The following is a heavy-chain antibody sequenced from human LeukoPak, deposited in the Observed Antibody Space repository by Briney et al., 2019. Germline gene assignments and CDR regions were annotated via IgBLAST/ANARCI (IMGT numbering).Heavy chain of an antibody. V-gene: IGHV4-39*01. Sequence: SETLSLTCTVSGGSVSSSTYYWGWIRQPPGKGLEWIGSIYYSGSTYYNPSLKSRVTISVDTSKNQFSLKLSSVTAADTAVYYCASLPLAGGVDYWGQGTLVTVSS. J-gene: IGHJ4*02. CDR1: GGSVSSSTYY. CDR2: IYYSGST. CDR3: ASLPLAGGVDY. D-gene: IGHD3-16*01.